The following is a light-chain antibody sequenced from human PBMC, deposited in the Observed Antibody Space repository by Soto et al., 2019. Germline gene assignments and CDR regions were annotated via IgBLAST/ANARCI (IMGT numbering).Light chain of an antibody. Sequence: QSLLTQPPSVSAAPVQRVTISCSGSISNIWNNYVSWYQHLPGKAPELLIYDNNQLPSRIPYRFSGSKSGTSATLGITGLQTGDEDDYYCGTWDSRLXVYVVGTGTKVXV. CDR2: DNN. CDR3: GTWDSRLXVYV. J-gene: IGLJ1*01. CDR1: ISNIWNNY. V-gene: IGLV1-51*01.